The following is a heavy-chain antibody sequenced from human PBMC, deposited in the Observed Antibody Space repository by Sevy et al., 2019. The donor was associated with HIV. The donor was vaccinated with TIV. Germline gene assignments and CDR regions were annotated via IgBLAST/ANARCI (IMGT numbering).Heavy chain of an antibody. D-gene: IGHD1-1*01. CDR2: IRNDGSTN. CDR3: SRDFRTYKSSVVSTNWFFDL. V-gene: IGHV3-30*02. J-gene: IGHJ2*01. Sequence: GGSLRLSCAASGFNFSASGMHWVRQTPGKGLEWVTFIRNDGSTNYYADSVKGRFTISRDNSKNTLYLQLNTVRSEDTAVYYCSRDFRTYKSSVVSTNWFFDLWGRGTLVTVSS. CDR1: GFNFSASG.